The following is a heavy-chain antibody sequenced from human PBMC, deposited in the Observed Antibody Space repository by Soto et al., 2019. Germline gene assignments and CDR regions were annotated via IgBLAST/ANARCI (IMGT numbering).Heavy chain of an antibody. D-gene: IGHD6-25*01. CDR3: AKDIRSSGWHWSATLDY. V-gene: IGHV3-30*18. J-gene: IGHJ4*02. CDR2: ISYDGSNK. CDR1: GFTFSSYG. Sequence: QVQLVESGGGVVQPGRSLRLSCAASGFTFSSYGMHWVRQAPGKGLEWVAVISYDGSNKYYADSVKGRFTISRDNSKNTLYLQMNSLRAEDTAVYYCAKDIRSSGWHWSATLDYWGQGTLVTVSS.